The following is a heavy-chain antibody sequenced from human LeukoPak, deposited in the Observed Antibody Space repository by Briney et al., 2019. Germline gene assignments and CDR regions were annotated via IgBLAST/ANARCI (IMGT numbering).Heavy chain of an antibody. Sequence: ASVKVSCKASGYTLSNYALHWVRQAPGQRPEWMGWINAGDGNTKYSQRFQGRVTITRDTSASTAYMELSSLRSEDTAVYYCARDHASGWYSNLFDCWGQGTLVTVSS. CDR1: GYTLSNYA. J-gene: IGHJ4*02. CDR3: ARDHASGWYSNLFDC. CDR2: INAGDGNT. V-gene: IGHV1-3*01. D-gene: IGHD6-19*01.